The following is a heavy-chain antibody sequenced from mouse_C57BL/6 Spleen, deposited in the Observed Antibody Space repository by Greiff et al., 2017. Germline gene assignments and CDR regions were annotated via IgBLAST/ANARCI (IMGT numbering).Heavy chain of an antibody. CDR2: IYPRSGNT. D-gene: IGHD1-1*01. CDR3: ARGRDYYGSSSDY. CDR1: GYTFTSYG. J-gene: IGHJ2*01. V-gene: IGHV1-81*01. Sequence: QVQLQQSGAELARPGASVKLSCKASGYTFTSYGISWVKQRTGQGLEWIGKIYPRSGNTYYNEKFKGKATLTADKSSSTAYMELRSLTSEDSAVYFCARGRDYYGSSSDYWGQGTTLTVSS.